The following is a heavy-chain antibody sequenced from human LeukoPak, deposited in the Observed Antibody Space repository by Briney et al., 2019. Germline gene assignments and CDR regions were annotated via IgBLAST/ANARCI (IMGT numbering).Heavy chain of an antibody. J-gene: IGHJ4*02. CDR2: INSDGINT. D-gene: IGHD3-3*01. Sequence: PGGSLRLSCAASGFTFSNYWMHWVRQAPGKGLVWVSRINSDGINTSYADSVKGQFTISRDNSKNTLYLQMNSLRAEDTAVYYCAKEEWLLAVYFDYWGQGTLVTVSS. V-gene: IGHV3-74*01. CDR3: AKEEWLLAVYFDY. CDR1: GFTFSNYW.